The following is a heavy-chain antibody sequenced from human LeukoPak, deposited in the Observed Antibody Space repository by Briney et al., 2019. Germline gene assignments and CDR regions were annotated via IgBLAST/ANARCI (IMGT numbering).Heavy chain of an antibody. J-gene: IGHJ4*02. D-gene: IGHD1-20*01. V-gene: IGHV3-48*03. CDR1: GFTFSSYE. CDR2: ISSSGSTI. CDR3: ARLITGTADY. Sequence: PGGSLRLSCAASGFTFSSYEMNWVRQAPGKGLEWVSYISSSGSTIYYADSVKGRFTISRDNAKNSLYLQMNSLRAEDTAVYYCARLITGTADYWGQGTLVTVSS.